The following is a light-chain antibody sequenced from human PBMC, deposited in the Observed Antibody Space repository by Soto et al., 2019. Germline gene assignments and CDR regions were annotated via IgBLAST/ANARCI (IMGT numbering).Light chain of an antibody. V-gene: IGKV3-20*01. CDR2: GAS. J-gene: IGKJ2*01. CDR3: EQYGGSPPVT. CDR1: QSVRSRY. Sequence: EIVLTQSPGTLSLSPGERATLSCRASQSVRSRYLAWYQQKPGQAPRLLIYGASSRATGIPDRFSGSGSETDFTLTITRLEPEDCAVYYCEQYGGSPPVTFGQGTKLEIK.